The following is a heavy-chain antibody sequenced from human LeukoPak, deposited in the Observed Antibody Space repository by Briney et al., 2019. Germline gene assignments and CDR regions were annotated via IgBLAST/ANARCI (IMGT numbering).Heavy chain of an antibody. CDR1: GFTFSNAW. V-gene: IGHV3-15*01. CDR3: TTDWVVVVLAAMKTFDY. CDR2: IKSKTDGGTT. Sequence: KSGGSLRLSCAASGFTFSNAWMSWVRQAPGKGLEWVGRIKSKTDGGTTDYAAPVKGRFTISRDDSKNTLYLQMNSLKTEDTAVYYCTTDWVVVVLAAMKTFDYWGQGTLVTVSS. J-gene: IGHJ4*02. D-gene: IGHD2-2*01.